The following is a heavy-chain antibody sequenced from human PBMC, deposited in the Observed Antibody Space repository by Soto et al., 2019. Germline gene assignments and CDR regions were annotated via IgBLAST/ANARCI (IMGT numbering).Heavy chain of an antibody. Sequence: SETLSLTCTVSGGSISSGDYYWSWIRQPPGKGLEWIGYIYYSGSTYYNPSLKSRVTISVDTSKNQFSLKLSSVTAADTAVYYCARDSSNGITGFDYWGQGTLVTV. CDR1: GGSISSGDYY. D-gene: IGHD6-13*01. CDR2: IYYSGST. V-gene: IGHV4-30-4*01. J-gene: IGHJ4*02. CDR3: ARDSSNGITGFDY.